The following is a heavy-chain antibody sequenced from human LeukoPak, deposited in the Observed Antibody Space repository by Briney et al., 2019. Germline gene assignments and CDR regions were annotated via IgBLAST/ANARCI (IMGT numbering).Heavy chain of an antibody. J-gene: IGHJ6*03. CDR1: GFTFSSYG. V-gene: IGHV3-30*18. CDR3: AKDQQWLVLKDYYYYMDV. Sequence: GGSLRLSCSASGFTFSSYGMHGLRPAPGKGLEGVAVISYDGSNKYYADFVKGRFTISRDKSKNTLYLQMKSMRAEDTAVYYCAKDQQWLVLKDYYYYMDVWGKGTTVTVSS. CDR2: ISYDGSNK. D-gene: IGHD6-19*01.